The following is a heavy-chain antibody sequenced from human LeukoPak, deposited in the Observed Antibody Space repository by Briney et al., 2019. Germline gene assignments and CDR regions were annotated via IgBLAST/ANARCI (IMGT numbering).Heavy chain of an antibody. CDR1: GFTFSSYG. D-gene: IGHD5-18*01. CDR3: AKEARGYSYGYYFDY. Sequence: GGSLRLSCAASGFTFSSYGIHWVRQAPGKGLEWVAVISYDGSNEYYGDSVKGRFTISRDNSKNTVYLQMNSLRAEDTAVYYCAKEARGYSYGYYFDYWGQGTLVTVSS. V-gene: IGHV3-30*18. J-gene: IGHJ4*02. CDR2: ISYDGSNE.